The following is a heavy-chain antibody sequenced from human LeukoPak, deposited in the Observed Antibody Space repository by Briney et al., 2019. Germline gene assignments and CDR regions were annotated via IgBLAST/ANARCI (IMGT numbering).Heavy chain of an antibody. D-gene: IGHD1-7*01. V-gene: IGHV3-53*01. CDR1: GFTVSSNY. J-gene: IGHJ4*02. CDR3: AGGNWNCPFDY. CDR2: IYGGGST. Sequence: AGGSLRLSCAASGFTVSSNYMSWARQAPGKGLEWVSVIYGGGSTYYADSVKGRFTISRDISKNTLYLQMNSLSAEDTAVYYCAGGNWNCPFDYWGQGTLVTVSS.